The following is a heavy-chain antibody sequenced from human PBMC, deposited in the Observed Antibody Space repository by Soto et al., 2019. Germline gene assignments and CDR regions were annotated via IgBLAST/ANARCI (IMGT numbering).Heavy chain of an antibody. CDR3: AKDLGIAAPHAFNYYRMDV. J-gene: IGHJ6*02. V-gene: IGHV3-30*18. CDR2: ISYDGSNK. D-gene: IGHD6-6*01. CDR1: GFTFSSYG. Sequence: GGSLRLSCAASGFTFSSYGMHWVRQAPGKGLEWVAVISYDGSNKYYADSVKGRFTISRDNSKNTLYLQMNSLRAEDTAVYYCAKDLGIAAPHAFNYYRMDVWGQGTTVTVSS.